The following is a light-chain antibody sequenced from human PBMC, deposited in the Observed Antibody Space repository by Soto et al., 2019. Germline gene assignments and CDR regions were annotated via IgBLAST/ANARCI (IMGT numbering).Light chain of an antibody. CDR2: AAS. CDR3: QQYGNSPYT. V-gene: IGKV3-20*01. Sequence: EIVLTQSPGTLSLSPGERATLSYRASQSVSSSYLAWYQQKPGQAPRLLIYAASSRATGIPDRFSGSGSGTDFTLTINKLAPEDFAVYYCQQYGNSPYTFGQGTKLEI. CDR1: QSVSSSY. J-gene: IGKJ2*01.